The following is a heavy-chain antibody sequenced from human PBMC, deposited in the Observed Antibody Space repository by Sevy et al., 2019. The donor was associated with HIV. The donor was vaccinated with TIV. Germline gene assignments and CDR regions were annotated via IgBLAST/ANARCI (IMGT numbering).Heavy chain of an antibody. V-gene: IGHV3-30*18. CDR2: ISYDGSNK. CDR3: AKVQYYYDSIPYGMDV. D-gene: IGHD3-22*01. CDR1: GFTFSSYG. J-gene: IGHJ6*02. Sequence: LSLTCAASGFTFSSYGMHWVRQAPGKGLEWVTVISYDGSNKYYADSVKGRFTISRDNSKNTLYLQMNSLRAEDTAVYYCAKVQYYYDSIPYGMDVWGQGTTVTVSS.